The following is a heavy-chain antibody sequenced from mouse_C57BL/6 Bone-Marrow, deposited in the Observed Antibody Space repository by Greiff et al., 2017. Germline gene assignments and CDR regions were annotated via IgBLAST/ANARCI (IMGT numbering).Heavy chain of an antibody. CDR1: GFTFSSYG. CDR3: ARHPFYYGSSPFDY. V-gene: IGHV5-6*01. D-gene: IGHD1-1*01. Sequence: EVQLVESGGDLVKPGGSLKLSCAASGFTFSSYGMSWVRQTPDKRLEWVATISSGGSYTYYPDRVKGRFTISRDNAKNTLYLQMSSLKSEDTAMYYCARHPFYYGSSPFDYWGQGTTLTVSS. CDR2: ISSGGSYT. J-gene: IGHJ2*01.